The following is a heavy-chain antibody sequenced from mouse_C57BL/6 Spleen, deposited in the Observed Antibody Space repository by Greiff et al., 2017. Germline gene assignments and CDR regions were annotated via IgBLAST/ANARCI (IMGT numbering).Heavy chain of an antibody. V-gene: IGHV1-9*01. D-gene: IGHD1-1*01. Sequence: QVQLQQSGAELMKPGASVKLSCKATGYTFTGYWIAWVKQRPGHGLEWIGEILPGSGSTNYNKKFKGKATFTADTTSNTAYMQLSSLTTEDSAIYYCARSFITTVVATDYWGQGTTLTVSS. J-gene: IGHJ2*01. CDR2: ILPGSGST. CDR1: GYTFTGYW. CDR3: ARSFITTVVATDY.